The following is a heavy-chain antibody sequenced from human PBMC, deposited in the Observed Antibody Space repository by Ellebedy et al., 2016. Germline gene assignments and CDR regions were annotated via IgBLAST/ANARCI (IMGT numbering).Heavy chain of an antibody. CDR2: ISSSSSYI. CDR3: ARGSLNTIFGVVYYFDY. J-gene: IGHJ4*02. Sequence: GESLKISCAASGFTFSSYSMNWVRQAPGKGLEWVSSISSSSSYIYYADSVKGRFTISRDNAKNSLYLQMNSLRAEDTAVYYCARGSLNTIFGVVYYFDYWGQGTLVTVSS. CDR1: GFTFSSYS. D-gene: IGHD3-3*01. V-gene: IGHV3-21*01.